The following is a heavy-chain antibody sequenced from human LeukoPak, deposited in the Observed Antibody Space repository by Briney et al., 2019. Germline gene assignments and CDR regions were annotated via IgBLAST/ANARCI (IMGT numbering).Heavy chain of an antibody. Sequence: GGSLRLSCAASGFTFTDYYMSWIRQAPGKGLEWISYISPTGSRIYYTDSVKGRFTISRDNAKKSLILQMNSLRADDTAVYYCATLRGSSEPWGQGTLVTVSS. CDR3: ATLRGSSEP. V-gene: IGHV3-11*01. J-gene: IGHJ5*02. D-gene: IGHD3-16*01. CDR1: GFTFTDYY. CDR2: ISPTGSRI.